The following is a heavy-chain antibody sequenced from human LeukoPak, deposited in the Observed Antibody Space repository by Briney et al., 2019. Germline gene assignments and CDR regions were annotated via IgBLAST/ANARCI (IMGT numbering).Heavy chain of an antibody. CDR3: ARCTTGKTFGSLREIKKSREIDY. J-gene: IGHJ4*02. CDR1: GFTFSSYS. D-gene: IGHD1-1*01. Sequence: GGSLRLSCAASGFTFSSYSMNWVRQAPGKGLEWVSSISSSSSYINYADSVRGRFTISRDNAKNSLFLQMDSLRGEDTAAYYCARCTTGKTFGSLREIKKSREIDYWGQGTLVTVSS. CDR2: ISSSSSYI. V-gene: IGHV3-21*01.